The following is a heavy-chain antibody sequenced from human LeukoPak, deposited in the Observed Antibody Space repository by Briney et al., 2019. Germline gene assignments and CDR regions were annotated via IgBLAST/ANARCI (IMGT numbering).Heavy chain of an antibody. CDR3: AREGQQLVEGSFDY. J-gene: IGHJ4*02. Sequence: ASVKVSCKASGYTFTGYYMHWVRQAPGQGLGWMGWINPNSGGTNYAQKFQGRVTMTRDTSISTAYMELSRLRSDDTAVYYCAREGQQLVEGSFDYWGQGTLVTVSS. CDR2: INPNSGGT. CDR1: GYTFTGYY. V-gene: IGHV1-2*02. D-gene: IGHD6-13*01.